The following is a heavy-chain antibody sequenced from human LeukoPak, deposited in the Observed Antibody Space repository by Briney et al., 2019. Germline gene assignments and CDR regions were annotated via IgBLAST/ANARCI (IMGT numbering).Heavy chain of an antibody. Sequence: RRSLRLSCAASGFSLISYAVLWFRQAQGKGRGWVAFVSSDGSDIFYAESLEGRFTISRDNAKSTLCLQMHSLRAEDTAVYYCARDDYYFASENWGQGALVTVSS. CDR1: GFSLISYA. CDR2: VSSDGSDI. J-gene: IGHJ4*02. D-gene: IGHD2/OR15-2a*01. V-gene: IGHV3-30*02. CDR3: ARDDYYFASEN.